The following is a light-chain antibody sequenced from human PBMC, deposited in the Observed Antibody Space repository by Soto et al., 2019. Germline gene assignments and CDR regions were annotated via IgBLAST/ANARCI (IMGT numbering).Light chain of an antibody. V-gene: IGLV1-44*01. Sequence: QSVLTQPPSASGTPRQRVTISCSGSSSNIGSNTVNWYQQLPGTAPKLLIYSNNQRPSGVPDRFSGSKSGTSASLAISGLQPEDEADYYCAAWDDSLNGNYVFGTGTKVTVL. J-gene: IGLJ1*01. CDR1: SSNIGSNT. CDR2: SNN. CDR3: AAWDDSLNGNYV.